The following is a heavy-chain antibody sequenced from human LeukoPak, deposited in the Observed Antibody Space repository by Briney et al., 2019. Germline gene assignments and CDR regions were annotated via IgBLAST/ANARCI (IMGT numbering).Heavy chain of an antibody. V-gene: IGHV4-61*02. J-gene: IGHJ6*03. CDR3: ARDCEGSSAYYYYYYMDV. D-gene: IGHD6-6*01. CDR2: IYTSGST. Sequence: SETLSLTCTVSGGSISSGSYYWSWIRQPAGKGLEWIGRIYTSGSTNYNPSLKSRVTISVDTSKNQFSLKLSSVTAADTAVYYCARDCEGSSAYYYYYYMDVWGKGTTVTVSS. CDR1: GGSISSGSYY.